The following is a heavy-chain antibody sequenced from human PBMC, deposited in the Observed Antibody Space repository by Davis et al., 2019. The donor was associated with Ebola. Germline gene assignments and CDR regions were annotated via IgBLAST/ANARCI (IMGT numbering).Heavy chain of an antibody. V-gene: IGHV1-2*02. CDR2: INPNSGGT. Sequence: ASVKVSCKASGYTFTGYYMHWVRQAPGQGLEWMGWINPNSGGTNYAQKFQGRVTMTRDTSISTAYMELSRLRSDDTAVYYCARDMAVVEMATISRVGYWGQGTLVTVSS. D-gene: IGHD5-24*01. CDR1: GYTFTGYY. CDR3: ARDMAVVEMATISRVGY. J-gene: IGHJ4*02.